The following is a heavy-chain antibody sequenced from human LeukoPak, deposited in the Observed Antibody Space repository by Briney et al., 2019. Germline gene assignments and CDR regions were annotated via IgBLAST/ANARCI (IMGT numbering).Heavy chain of an antibody. Sequence: SETLSLTCTVSGSSISSGSYYWSWIRQPPGKGPEWIGSIYHSGSTYYNPSLKSRVTISVDTSKNQFSLKLSSVTAADTAVYYCARRVYHPVTTVWAFDIWGQGTMVTVSS. CDR1: GSSISSGSYY. J-gene: IGHJ3*02. CDR3: ARRVYHPVTTVWAFDI. CDR2: IYHSGST. D-gene: IGHD4-17*01. V-gene: IGHV4-39*07.